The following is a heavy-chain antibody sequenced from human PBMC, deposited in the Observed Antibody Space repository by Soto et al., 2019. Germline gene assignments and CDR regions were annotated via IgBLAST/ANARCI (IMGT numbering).Heavy chain of an antibody. V-gene: IGHV4-61*01. CDR2: IYYSGST. CDR1: GGSVSSGSYY. CDR3: ARDRLGYCISTSCYRYGMDV. Sequence: QVQLQESGPGLVKPSETLSLTCTVSGGSVSSGSYYWSWIRQPPGKGLEWIGYIYYSGSTNYNPSLKSRVTISVDTSKNQFSLKLSSVTAADTAVYYCARDRLGYCISTSCYRYGMDVWGQGTTVTVSS. D-gene: IGHD2-2*02. J-gene: IGHJ6*02.